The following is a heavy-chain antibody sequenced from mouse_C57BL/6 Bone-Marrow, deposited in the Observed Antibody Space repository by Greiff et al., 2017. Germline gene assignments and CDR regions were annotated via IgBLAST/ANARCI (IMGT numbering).Heavy chain of an antibody. CDR1: GYTFTSYW. J-gene: IGHJ4*01. CDR3: ARGECDEVYYYAVDY. Sequence: QVQLQQPGAELVKPGASVKLSCKASGYTFTSYWMHWVKQRPGRGLAWIGRIDPNSGGTKYNEKFKSKATLTVDPPSSTAYLQRSSLTAEDSAVYYCARGECDEVYYYAVDYWGQGTTVSVST. D-gene: IGHD2-13*01. CDR2: IDPNSGGT. V-gene: IGHV1-72*01.